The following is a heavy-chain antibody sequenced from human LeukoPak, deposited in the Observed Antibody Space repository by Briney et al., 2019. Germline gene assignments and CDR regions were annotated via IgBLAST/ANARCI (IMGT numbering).Heavy chain of an antibody. Sequence: GGSLRLSCAVSGFTFSSYAMSWVRRAPGKGLEWVSGISGSGDSTSYADSVKGRFSVSRDNSKNTLYLQMNSLRAEDTALYYCARNISSGWYVDYWGPGTLVTVSS. CDR1: GFTFSSYA. CDR3: ARNISSGWYVDY. J-gene: IGHJ4*02. V-gene: IGHV3-23*01. CDR2: ISGSGDST. D-gene: IGHD6-19*01.